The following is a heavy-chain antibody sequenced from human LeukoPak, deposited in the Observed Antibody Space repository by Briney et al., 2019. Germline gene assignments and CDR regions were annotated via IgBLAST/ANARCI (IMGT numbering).Heavy chain of an antibody. CDR3: AVGGSGLYAYFDY. D-gene: IGHD3-10*01. Sequence: PGGPLRLSCAASGFTFSSYWMSWVRQAPGKGLEWVANIKQDGSEKYYVDSVKGRFTISRDNAKNSLYLQMNSLRAEDTAVYYCAVGGSGLYAYFDYWGQGTLVTVSS. J-gene: IGHJ4*02. CDR2: IKQDGSEK. V-gene: IGHV3-7*03. CDR1: GFTFSSYW.